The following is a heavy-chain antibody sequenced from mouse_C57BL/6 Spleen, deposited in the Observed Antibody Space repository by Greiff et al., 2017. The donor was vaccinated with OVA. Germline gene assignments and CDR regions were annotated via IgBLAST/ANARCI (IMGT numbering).Heavy chain of an antibody. Sequence: EVKLVESGGGLVKPGGSLKLSCAASGFTFSSYAMSWVRQTPEKRLEWVATISDGGSYTYYPDNVKGRFTISRDNAKNNLYLQMSHLKSEDTAMYYGARGGGNYGPYAMDYWGQGTSVTVSS. CDR1: GFTFSSYA. J-gene: IGHJ4*01. CDR2: ISDGGSYT. CDR3: ARGGGNYGPYAMDY. D-gene: IGHD2-1*01. V-gene: IGHV5-4*03.